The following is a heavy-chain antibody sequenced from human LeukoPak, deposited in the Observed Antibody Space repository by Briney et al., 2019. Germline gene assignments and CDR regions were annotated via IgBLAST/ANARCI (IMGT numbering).Heavy chain of an antibody. CDR3: ARESTKYGAYVSGFDF. CDR1: GFTFSSHW. V-gene: IGHV3-7*01. D-gene: IGHD4-17*01. CDR2: IMQDGSGK. Sequence: GGSLRLSCIASGFTFSSHWMNWFSQAPGRGLQWVANIMQDGSGKYYVDSVKGRFIISRDNAKNSLYLQMNSLRAEDTAVYYCARESTKYGAYVSGFDFWGQGTMVTVSS. J-gene: IGHJ3*01.